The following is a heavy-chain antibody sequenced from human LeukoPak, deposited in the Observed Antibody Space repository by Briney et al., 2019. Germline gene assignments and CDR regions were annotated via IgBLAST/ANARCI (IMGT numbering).Heavy chain of an antibody. CDR3: ARAGDYDFWSGYYTYWFDP. Sequence: ASVTVSCKASGYTFTGYYMHWVRQAPGQGLEWMGWINPNSGGTNYAQKFQGWVTMTRDTSISTAYMELSRLRSDDTAVYYCARAGDYDFWSGYYTYWFDPWGQGTLVTVSS. D-gene: IGHD3-3*01. CDR1: GYTFTGYY. V-gene: IGHV1-2*04. J-gene: IGHJ5*02. CDR2: INPNSGGT.